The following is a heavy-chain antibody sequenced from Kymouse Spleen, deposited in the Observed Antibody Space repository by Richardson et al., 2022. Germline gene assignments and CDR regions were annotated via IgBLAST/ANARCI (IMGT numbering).Heavy chain of an antibody. Sequence: QVQLVESGGGVVQPGRSLRLSCAASGFTFSSYGMHWVRQAPGKGLEWVAVISYDGSNKYYADSVKGRFTISRDNSKNTLYLQMNSLRAEDTAVYYCAKDRGSGWPLYYYYYGMDVWGQGTTVTVSS. V-gene: IGHV3-30*18. CDR3: AKDRGSGWPLYYYYYGMDV. CDR1: GFTFSSYG. D-gene: IGHD6-19*01. CDR2: ISYDGSNK. J-gene: IGHJ6*02.